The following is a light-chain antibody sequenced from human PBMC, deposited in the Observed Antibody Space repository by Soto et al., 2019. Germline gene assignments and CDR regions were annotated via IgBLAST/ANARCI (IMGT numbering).Light chain of an antibody. V-gene: IGKV1-12*01. J-gene: IGKJ4*01. CDR3: QQADSFPFT. CDR2: AAS. Sequence: DIQMTQSPSFVSASVGDTVTITCRARQDISNWLAWYQQKPGKAPRFLIFAASNLHSGVPSRFSGGGSGTDFALTISSLQPEDFASYYCQQADSFPFTFGGGTQVEIK. CDR1: QDISNW.